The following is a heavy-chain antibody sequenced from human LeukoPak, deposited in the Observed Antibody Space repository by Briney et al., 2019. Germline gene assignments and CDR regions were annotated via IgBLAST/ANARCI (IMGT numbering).Heavy chain of an antibody. CDR3: ARRSLSSYNWFDP. Sequence: GESLKISCKGSGYSFISYWVGWVRQRPGKGLEWMGIIYPGDSDTRYSPSFQGQVTISADKSISTAYVEWSSLKASDTAMYYCARRSLSSYNWFDPWGQGTLVTVSS. CDR1: GYSFISYW. CDR2: IYPGDSDT. D-gene: IGHD1-26*01. V-gene: IGHV5-51*01. J-gene: IGHJ5*02.